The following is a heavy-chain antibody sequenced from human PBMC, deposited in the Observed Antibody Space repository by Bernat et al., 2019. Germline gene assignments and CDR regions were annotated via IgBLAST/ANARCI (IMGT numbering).Heavy chain of an antibody. Sequence: QVQLQESGPGLVKPSETLSLTCAVSGYSISSGYYWGWIRQSPGKGLEWIGGIYHSGSTYYNPSLKSRVTISVDTSKNQFSLKLSSVTAADAAVYYCAGVASLLGRVGWVDPWGQGTLVTVSS. J-gene: IGHJ5*02. CDR2: IYHSGST. CDR3: AGVASLLGRVGWVDP. CDR1: GYSISSGYY. V-gene: IGHV4-38-2*01. D-gene: IGHD5-24*01.